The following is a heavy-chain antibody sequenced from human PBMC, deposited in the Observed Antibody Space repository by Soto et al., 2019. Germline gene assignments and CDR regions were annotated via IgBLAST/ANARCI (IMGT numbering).Heavy chain of an antibody. CDR1: GYTFTNSD. D-gene: IGHD2-15*01. CDR2: MNPDSGHA. J-gene: IGHJ4*02. V-gene: IGHV1-8*01. Sequence: GYTFTNSDINWVRQAPGQGLEWMGWMNPDSGHAAYAQKFQGRVTLTTSTSTSTVYMEMRSLGSEDTAVYYCARRPHCSGGICYYGLDNWGQGTLVTVSS. CDR3: ARRPHCSGGICYYGLDN.